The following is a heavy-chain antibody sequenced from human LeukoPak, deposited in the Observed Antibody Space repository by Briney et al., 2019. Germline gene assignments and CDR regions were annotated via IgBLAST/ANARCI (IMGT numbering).Heavy chain of an antibody. V-gene: IGHV3-23*01. CDR3: AREQQLVLDY. CDR2: ISGSGGST. CDR1: GFTFSSYA. D-gene: IGHD6-13*01. Sequence: GGSLRLSCAASGFTFSSYAMSWVRQAPGKGLEWASAISGSGGSTYYADSVKGRFTISRDNAKNTLYLQMNSLRAEDTAVCYCAREQQLVLDYWGQETLVTVSS. J-gene: IGHJ4*02.